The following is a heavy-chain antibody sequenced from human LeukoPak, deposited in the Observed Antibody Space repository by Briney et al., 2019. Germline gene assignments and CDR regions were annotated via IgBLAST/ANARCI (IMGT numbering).Heavy chain of an antibody. CDR2: IWYDGSNK. CDR1: GFTFSSYG. D-gene: IGHD5-18*01. Sequence: PGGSLRLSCAASGFTFSSYGMHWVRQAPGKGLEWVAVIWYDGSNKYYADSVKGRFTISRDNSKNTLYLQMNSLRAEDTAVYYCAKTLLGDTAMVTGGPDTHYFDYWGRGTLVTVSS. CDR3: AKTLLGDTAMVTGGPDTHYFDY. J-gene: IGHJ4*02. V-gene: IGHV3-33*06.